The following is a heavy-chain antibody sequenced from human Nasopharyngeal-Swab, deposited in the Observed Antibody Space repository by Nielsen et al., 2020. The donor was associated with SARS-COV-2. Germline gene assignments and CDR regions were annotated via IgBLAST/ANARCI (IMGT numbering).Heavy chain of an antibody. CDR3: ARDQNPRPDYDFWSGHIYGMDV. J-gene: IGHJ6*02. Sequence: SVKVSCKASGGTFSSYAISWVRQAPGQGLEWMGGTIPIFGTANYAQKFQGRVTITADESTSTAYMELSSLRSEDTAVYYCARDQNPRPDYDFWSGHIYGMDVWGQGTTVTVSS. CDR2: TIPIFGTA. D-gene: IGHD3-3*01. V-gene: IGHV1-69*13. CDR1: GGTFSSYA.